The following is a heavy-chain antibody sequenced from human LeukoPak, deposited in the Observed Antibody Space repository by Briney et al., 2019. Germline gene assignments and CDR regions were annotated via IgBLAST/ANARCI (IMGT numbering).Heavy chain of an antibody. CDR2: ISSDGRDK. CDR1: GFSFSGYA. Sequence: GSSLTLSCAASGFSFSGYAIHGVRQAPDKGLEGVAVISSDGRDKHHADSVKGRFTISRDNSKNTLYLQTNSLRAEDTAVYYCARDLRRFAAYYFDYWGQGTLVTVSS. CDR3: ARDLRRFAAYYFDY. J-gene: IGHJ4*02. D-gene: IGHD5/OR15-5a*01. V-gene: IGHV3-30*03.